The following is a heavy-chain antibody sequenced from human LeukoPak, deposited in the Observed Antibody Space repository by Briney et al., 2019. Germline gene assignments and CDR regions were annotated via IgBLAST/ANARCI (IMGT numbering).Heavy chain of an antibody. CDR1: GGSLSNYY. Sequence: SETLSLTCTVSGGSLSNYYWNWIRQPAGKGLEWIGRIYTSGDTNYNPSLKSRVTMSIDTSKNQFSLKVSSVTAADTAVYYCARDYGDYIWYYWGQGTLVTVSS. CDR3: ARDYGDYIWYY. V-gene: IGHV4-4*07. D-gene: IGHD4-17*01. CDR2: IYTSGDT. J-gene: IGHJ4*02.